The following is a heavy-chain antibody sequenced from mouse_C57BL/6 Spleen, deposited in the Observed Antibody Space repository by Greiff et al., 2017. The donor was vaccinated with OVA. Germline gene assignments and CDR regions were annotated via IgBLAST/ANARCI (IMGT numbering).Heavy chain of an antibody. J-gene: IGHJ1*03. CDR1: GYTFTSYW. V-gene: IGHV1-50*01. CDR2: IDPSDSYT. D-gene: IGHD3-3*01. Sequence: VQLQQSGAELVKPGASVKLSCKASGYTFTSYWMQWVKQRPGQGLEWIGEIDPSDSYTNYNQKFKGKATLTVDTSSSTAYMQLSSLTSEDSAVYYCVRRGTWYFDVWGTGTTVTVSS. CDR3: VRRGTWYFDV.